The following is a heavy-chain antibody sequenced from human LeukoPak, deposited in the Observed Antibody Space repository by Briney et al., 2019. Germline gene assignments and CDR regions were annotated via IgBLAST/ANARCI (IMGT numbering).Heavy chain of an antibody. Sequence: GRSLRLSCAVSGFTFDSYAMHWVRQAPGKGLEWVAVISYDGSNKYYADSVKGRFTISRDNSKNSLYLQMNSLRTEDTAVYYCAREVYYYDSSGHGYYFDYWGQGTLVTVSS. V-gene: IGHV3-30-3*01. D-gene: IGHD3-22*01. CDR3: AREVYYYDSSGHGYYFDY. J-gene: IGHJ4*02. CDR1: GFTFDSYA. CDR2: ISYDGSNK.